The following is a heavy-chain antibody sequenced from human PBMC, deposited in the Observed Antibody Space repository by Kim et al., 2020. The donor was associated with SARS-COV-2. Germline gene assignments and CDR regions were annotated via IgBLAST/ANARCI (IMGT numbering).Heavy chain of an antibody. V-gene: IGHV1-69*01. D-gene: IGHD2-15*01. CDR3: ASECSGGSCYQGVADY. J-gene: IGHJ4*02. Sequence: KFQGRVTITADESTSTAYMELSSLRSEDTAVYYCASECSGGSCYQGVADYWGQGTLVTVSS.